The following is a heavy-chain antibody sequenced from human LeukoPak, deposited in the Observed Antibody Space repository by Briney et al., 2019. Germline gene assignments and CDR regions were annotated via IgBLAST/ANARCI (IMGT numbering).Heavy chain of an antibody. CDR2: ISDNGGGT. V-gene: IGHV3-23*01. Sequence: GGSLRLSCAASGFTFRGYAMNWVRQAPGKGLEWVSGISDNGGGTYYADSVKGRFTISRDNSKNTLYLQMHSLRADDTAVYYCAKDRVRRAATGVDYWGQGTLVTVSS. D-gene: IGHD6-25*01. CDR1: GFTFRGYA. CDR3: AKDRVRRAATGVDY. J-gene: IGHJ4*02.